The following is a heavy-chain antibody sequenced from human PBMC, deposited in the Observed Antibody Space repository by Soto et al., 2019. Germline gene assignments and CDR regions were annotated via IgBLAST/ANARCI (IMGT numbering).Heavy chain of an antibody. V-gene: IGHV4-59*08. Sequence: QVQLQESGPGLVKPSETLSLTCTVSGGSISSYYWSWIRQPPGKGLEWIGYIYYSGSTNYNPSLKSRVTISVDTSKNQFSLKLSSVTAADTAVYYCARHLGGGRKYGSGPQASGMDVWGQGTTVTVSS. CDR1: GGSISSYY. J-gene: IGHJ6*02. CDR2: IYYSGST. D-gene: IGHD3-10*01. CDR3: ARHLGGGRKYGSGPQASGMDV.